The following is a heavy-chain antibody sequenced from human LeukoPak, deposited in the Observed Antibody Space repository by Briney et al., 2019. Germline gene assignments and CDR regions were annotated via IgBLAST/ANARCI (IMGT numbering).Heavy chain of an antibody. J-gene: IGHJ4*02. CDR2: ISYDGNTQ. Sequence: PERSLTLSCKASGFSFSTYIMHWVRQAPGKGLEWVALISYDGNTQHYADSVKDRFTLSRDNSQNTLYLQMSSLRPEDTATYYCVADFDYWGQGTLVTVSS. CDR3: VADFDY. CDR1: GFSFSTYI. V-gene: IGHV3-30-3*01. D-gene: IGHD6-19*01.